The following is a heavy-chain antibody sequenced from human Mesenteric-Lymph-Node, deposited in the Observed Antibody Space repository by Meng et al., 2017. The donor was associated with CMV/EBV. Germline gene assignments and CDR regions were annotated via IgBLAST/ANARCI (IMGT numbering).Heavy chain of an antibody. CDR2: IKSETDGGTT. V-gene: IGHV3-15*01. CDR3: LIPGVIDY. Sequence: GESLKISCAASGFTFSNAWMSWVRQAPGKGLEWVGRIKSETDGGTTDYAEPVEGRFTISREDSIDTSYLQMNSLKTEDTAVYYCLIPGVIDYWGQGTVVTVSS. CDR1: GFTFSNAW. J-gene: IGHJ4*02. D-gene: IGHD3-16*01.